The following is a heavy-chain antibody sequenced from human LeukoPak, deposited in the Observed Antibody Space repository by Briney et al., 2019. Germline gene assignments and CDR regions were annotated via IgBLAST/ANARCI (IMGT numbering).Heavy chain of an antibody. V-gene: IGHV3-48*03. CDR3: ARGATVTYYFDH. J-gene: IGHJ4*02. Sequence: GGSLILSCAASGFTFSDYEMNWVRQAPGKGLEWLSYISTGGRTVKYADSVKGRFTISRDNARSSLFLQMSNLRVEDTAVYFCARGATVTYYFDHWGQGALVAVSS. CDR2: ISTGGRTV. D-gene: IGHD4-17*01. CDR1: GFTFSDYE.